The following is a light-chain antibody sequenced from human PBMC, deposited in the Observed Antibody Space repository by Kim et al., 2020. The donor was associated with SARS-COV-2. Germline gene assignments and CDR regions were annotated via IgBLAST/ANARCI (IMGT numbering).Light chain of an antibody. CDR2: QDS. Sequence: SYELTQPPSVSVSPGQTASITCSGDKLGDKYACWYQQKPGQSPVLVIYQDSKRPSGIPERFSGSTSGNTATLTISGTQAMDEADYYCQAWDSSTAVFGGGTQLTV. CDR1: KLGDKY. J-gene: IGLJ2*01. CDR3: QAWDSSTAV. V-gene: IGLV3-1*01.